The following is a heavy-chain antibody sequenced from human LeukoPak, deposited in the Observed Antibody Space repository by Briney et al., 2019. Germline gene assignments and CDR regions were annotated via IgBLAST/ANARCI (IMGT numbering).Heavy chain of an antibody. CDR3: ARDRRVYDFPYYYGMDV. CDR2: INPSGGST. CDR1: GYTFTSYY. Sequence: ASVKVSCKASGYTFTSYYMHWVRQAPGQELEWMGIINPSGGSTSYAQKFQGRVTMTRDTSTSTVYMELSSLRSEDTAVYYCARDRRVYDFPYYYGMDVWGQGTTVTVSS. D-gene: IGHD5/OR15-5a*01. J-gene: IGHJ6*02. V-gene: IGHV1-46*01.